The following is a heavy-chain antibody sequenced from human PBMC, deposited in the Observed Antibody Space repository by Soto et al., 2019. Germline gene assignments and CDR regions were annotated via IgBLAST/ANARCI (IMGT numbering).Heavy chain of an antibody. V-gene: IGHV3-30-3*01. D-gene: IGHD2-2*01. J-gene: IGHJ4*02. CDR3: ARDRYCSSTSCPYYFDY. CDR2: ISYDGSNK. CDR1: VFTFSSYA. Sequence: QVQLVEFGGGVVQPWRSLRLSCSASVFTFSSYAMHWVRQAPGKGLEWVAGISYDGSNKYYADSVKGRFTIPRDNSQNPLYLKMKGMRAEDTAVYYCARDRYCSSTSCPYYFDYWGQGTLVTVSS.